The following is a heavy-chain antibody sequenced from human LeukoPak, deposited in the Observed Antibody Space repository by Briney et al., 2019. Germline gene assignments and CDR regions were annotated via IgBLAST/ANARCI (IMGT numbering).Heavy chain of an antibody. CDR1: GGSISSYY. J-gene: IGHJ3*02. Sequence: KPSETLSLTCTVSGGSISSYYWSWIRQPPGKGLEWIGYISYSGSTSYNPSLKSRVTISVDTSKNQFSLKLSSVTAADTAVYYCARVLYYYDSSGYYYDAFDIWGQGTMVTVSS. CDR2: ISYSGST. V-gene: IGHV4-59*01. CDR3: ARVLYYYDSSGYYYDAFDI. D-gene: IGHD3-22*01.